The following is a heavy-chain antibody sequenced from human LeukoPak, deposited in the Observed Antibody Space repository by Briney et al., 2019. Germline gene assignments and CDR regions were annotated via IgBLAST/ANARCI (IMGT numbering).Heavy chain of an antibody. D-gene: IGHD1-26*01. V-gene: IGHV4-4*07. Sequence: SETLSLTCTVSGGSISSYYWSWIRQPAGKGLEWIGRIYTSGSTNYNPSLKSRVTMSVDTSKNQFSLKLSSVTAADTAVYYCARDGSIRGYYYGMDVWGQGTTVTVSS. J-gene: IGHJ6*02. CDR3: ARDGSIRGYYYGMDV. CDR2: IYTSGST. CDR1: GGSISSYY.